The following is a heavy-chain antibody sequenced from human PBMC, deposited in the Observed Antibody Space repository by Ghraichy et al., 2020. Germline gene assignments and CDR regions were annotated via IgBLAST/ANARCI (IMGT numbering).Heavy chain of an antibody. Sequence: GGSLRLSCAASGFTLSSYWMHWVRQAPGKGLVWVSRINSDGSSTNYADSVQGRFTISSDNTKNTLYLQMNSLRAEDTAVYYCATGFAPGTGGNTHWGQGTLVTVSS. D-gene: IGHD2-8*02. V-gene: IGHV3-74*01. J-gene: IGHJ4*02. CDR3: ATGFAPGTGGNTH. CDR1: GFTLSSYW. CDR2: INSDGSST.